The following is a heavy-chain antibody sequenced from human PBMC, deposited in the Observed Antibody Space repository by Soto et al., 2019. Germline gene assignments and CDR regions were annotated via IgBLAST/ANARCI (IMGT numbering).Heavy chain of an antibody. V-gene: IGHV4-31*03. CDR1: GGSISSGGYY. CDR2: IYYSGST. Sequence: SETLSLTCTVSGGSISSGGYYWSWIRQHPGKGLEWIGYIYYSGSTYYNPSLKSRVTISVDTSKNQFSLKLSSVTAADTAVYYCARSFQRGEAFDYWGQGTLVTVS. J-gene: IGHJ4*02. D-gene: IGHD2-2*01. CDR3: ARSFQRGEAFDY.